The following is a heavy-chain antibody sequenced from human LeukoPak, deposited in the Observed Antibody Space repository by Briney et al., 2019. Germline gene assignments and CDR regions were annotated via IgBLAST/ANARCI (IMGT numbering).Heavy chain of an antibody. J-gene: IGHJ4*02. Sequence: GGSLRLSCAASGFTFTSYSMNWVRQAPGKGLEWVSSISSSTYYIYYGDSVKGRFTVSRDNAKNSLYLQMNSLRAEDTAVYYCARDAAMANDYWGQGTPVTVSS. V-gene: IGHV3-21*01. CDR3: ARDAAMANDY. D-gene: IGHD5-18*01. CDR1: GFTFTSYS. CDR2: ISSSTYYI.